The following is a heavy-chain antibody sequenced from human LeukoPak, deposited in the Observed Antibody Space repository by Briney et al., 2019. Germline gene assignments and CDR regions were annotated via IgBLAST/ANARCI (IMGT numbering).Heavy chain of an antibody. CDR1: GASITNYY. CDR2: VYTSGSP. D-gene: IGHD3-10*01. CDR3: ARTQHYGSGTWYFDE. J-gene: IGHJ4*02. Sequence: SETLSLTCTVSGASITNYYWSWIRQPAGKALEWIGRVYTSGSPNYNPSLKSRVTMSVDTSKNQVSLKLSSVTAADTAVYYCARTQHYGSGTWYFDEWGQGTLVNVSS. V-gene: IGHV4-4*07.